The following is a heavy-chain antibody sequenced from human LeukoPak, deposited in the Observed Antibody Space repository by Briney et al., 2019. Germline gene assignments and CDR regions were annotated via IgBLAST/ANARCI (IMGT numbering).Heavy chain of an antibody. V-gene: IGHV1-69*13. CDR2: IIPIFGTA. CDR3: ASRGANTTRYFDY. J-gene: IGHJ4*02. Sequence: GASVKVSCKASGGTFSSYAISWVRQAPGQGLEWMGGIIPIFGTANYAQKFQGRVTITADESTSTAYMELSSLRSEDTAVYYCASRGANTTRYFDYWGQGTLVTVSS. D-gene: IGHD1-14*01. CDR1: GGTFSSYA.